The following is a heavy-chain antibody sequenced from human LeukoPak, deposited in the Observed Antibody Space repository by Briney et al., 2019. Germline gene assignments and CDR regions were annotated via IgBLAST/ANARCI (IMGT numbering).Heavy chain of an antibody. CDR1: GGSIRSSGYY. CDR2: IYCSGNT. CDR3: ARHRVYDWNYPIWFDP. Sequence: SETLSLTCTVSGGSIRSSGYYWAWIRQPPGKGLESIANIYCSGNTYYNPSLKSRVTISVDTSKNQFSLKLTSVTAADTAVYYCARHRVYDWNYPIWFDPWGQGTLVTVSS. D-gene: IGHD3-16*01. V-gene: IGHV4-39*01. J-gene: IGHJ5*02.